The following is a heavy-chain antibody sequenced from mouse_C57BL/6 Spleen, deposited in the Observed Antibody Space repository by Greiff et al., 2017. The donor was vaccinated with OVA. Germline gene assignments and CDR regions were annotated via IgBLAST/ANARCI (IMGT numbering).Heavy chain of an antibody. D-gene: IGHD2-1*01. J-gene: IGHJ4*01. CDR2: IHPNGGCT. CDR3: ARLESDGNYGYYYAMAY. Sequence: QVQLQQPGAELVKPGASVKLSCKASGYTFTSYWMHWVKQRPGQGLEWIGMIHPNGGCTNYNEKFKGKATLTVDKSSSTAYMQLSSLTSEDSAVYYGARLESDGNYGYYYAMAYWGQGTSVTVSS. V-gene: IGHV1-64*01. CDR1: GYTFTSYW.